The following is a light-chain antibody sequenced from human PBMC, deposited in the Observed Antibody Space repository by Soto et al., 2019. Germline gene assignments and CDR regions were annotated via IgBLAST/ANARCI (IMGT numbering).Light chain of an antibody. CDR3: CSYAGSYTYV. Sequence: QSALTQPRSVSGSPGQSVTISCTGTSSDVGDYIYVSWYQQHPGKAPKLMIYDVTKRPSGVPDRFSGSKSGNTASLTIFGLQAEDEADYYCCSYAGSYTYVFGTGTKVTVL. CDR2: DVT. CDR1: SSDVGDYIY. J-gene: IGLJ1*01. V-gene: IGLV2-11*01.